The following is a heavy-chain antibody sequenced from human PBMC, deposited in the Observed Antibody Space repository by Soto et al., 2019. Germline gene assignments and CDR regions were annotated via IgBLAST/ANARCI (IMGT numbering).Heavy chain of an antibody. CDR3: ALTYYGSGSYYNVRWFDP. D-gene: IGHD3-10*01. CDR1: GFSLSTSGVG. Sequence: QITLKESGPPLVKPTQTLTLTCTFSGFSLSTSGVGVGWIRQPPGKALEWLALIYWDDDKRYSPSLKSRLTLTKDTSKNQVVLTMTNMDPVDTATYYCALTYYGSGSYYNVRWFDPWGQGTLVTVSS. V-gene: IGHV2-5*02. CDR2: IYWDDDK. J-gene: IGHJ5*02.